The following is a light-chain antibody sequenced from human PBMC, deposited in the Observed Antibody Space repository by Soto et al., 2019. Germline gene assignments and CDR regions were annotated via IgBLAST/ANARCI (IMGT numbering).Light chain of an antibody. J-gene: IGLJ3*02. Sequence: QSVLTQAPSASGTPGQRVTISCSGSNSNIGGNSVSWYHHLPGTAPKLLIFNNSQRPSGVPDRFSGSKSGTPASLAISGLQSEDGADYYCASWDDSLNGHWVFGRGTQLTVL. CDR1: NSNIGGNS. CDR2: NNS. CDR3: ASWDDSLNGHWV. V-gene: IGLV1-44*01.